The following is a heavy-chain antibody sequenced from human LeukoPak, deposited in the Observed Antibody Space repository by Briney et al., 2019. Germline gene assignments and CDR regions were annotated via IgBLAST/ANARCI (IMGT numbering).Heavy chain of an antibody. J-gene: IGHJ4*02. CDR3: ARGHTYYYDSSGPDY. V-gene: IGHV4-34*01. D-gene: IGHD3-22*01. CDR2: INHSGST. CDR1: GGSFSGYY. Sequence: PSETLSLTCAVYGGSFSGYYWSWIRQPPGKGLEWIGEINHSGSTNYNPSLKSRVTISVDTSKNQFSLKLSSVTAADTAVCYCARGHTYYYDSSGPDYWGQGTLVTVSS.